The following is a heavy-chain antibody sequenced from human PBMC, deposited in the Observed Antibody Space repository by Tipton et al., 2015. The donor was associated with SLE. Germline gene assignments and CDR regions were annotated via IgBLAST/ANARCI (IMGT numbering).Heavy chain of an antibody. CDR3: ARHAGDYAYFDS. CDR2: VYYSGST. D-gene: IGHD4-17*01. Sequence: TLSLTCTVSGGSISSSNYYWGWIRQPPGKGLEWIGNVYYSGSTSYNPSLKSRVTISEDTSKQQFSLKLSSLSAADTAVYYCARHAGDYAYFDSWGQGTLVTVSS. V-gene: IGHV4-61*05. CDR1: GGSISSSNYY. J-gene: IGHJ4*02.